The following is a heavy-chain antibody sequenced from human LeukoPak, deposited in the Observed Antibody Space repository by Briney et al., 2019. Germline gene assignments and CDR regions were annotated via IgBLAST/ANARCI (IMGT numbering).Heavy chain of an antibody. J-gene: IGHJ4*02. CDR2: ISSSSSYI. CDR1: GFSFSRHW. Sequence: GGSLRLSCAASGFSFSRHWMHWVRQAPGKGLEWVSSISSSSSYIYYADSVKGRFTISRDNAKNSLYLQMNSLRAEDTAVYYCARDVSVDYSDYWGQGTLVTVSS. V-gene: IGHV3-21*01. CDR3: ARDVSVDYSDY. D-gene: IGHD2-21*01.